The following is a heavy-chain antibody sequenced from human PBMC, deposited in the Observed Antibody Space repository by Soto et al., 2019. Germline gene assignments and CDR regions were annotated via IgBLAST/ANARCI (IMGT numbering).Heavy chain of an antibody. Sequence: GGSLRLSCAASGFTFSSYAMSWVRQAPGKGLEWVSAISGSGGSTYYADSVKGRFTISRDNSKNTLCLQMNSLRAEDTAVYYCAKDDSGWETNWFDPWGQGTLVTVSS. CDR1: GFTFSSYA. D-gene: IGHD6-19*01. CDR3: AKDDSGWETNWFDP. CDR2: ISGSGGST. V-gene: IGHV3-23*01. J-gene: IGHJ5*02.